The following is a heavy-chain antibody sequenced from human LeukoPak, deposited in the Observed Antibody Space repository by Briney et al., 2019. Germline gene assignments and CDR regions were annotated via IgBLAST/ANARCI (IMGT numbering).Heavy chain of an antibody. CDR2: INPNSGGT. V-gene: IGHV1-2*06. D-gene: IGHD2-15*01. CDR1: GYTFTGYY. J-gene: IGHJ5*02. Sequence: ASVKVSCKASGYTFTGYYMHWVRQAPGQGLEWMGRINPNSGGTNYAQKFQGRVTMTRDTSISTAYMELSRLRSDDTAVYYCARERVNRSGGSCYHNWFDPWGQGTLVTVSS. CDR3: ARERVNRSGGSCYHNWFDP.